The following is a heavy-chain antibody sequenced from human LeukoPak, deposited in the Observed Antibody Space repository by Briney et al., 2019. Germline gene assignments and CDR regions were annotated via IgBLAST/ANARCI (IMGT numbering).Heavy chain of an antibody. CDR1: YY. J-gene: IGHJ5*02. Sequence: YYMHWVRQAPGQGLEWMGWINPNSGGTNYAQKFQGRVTMTRDTSISTAYMELSRLRSDDTAVYYCARGSNWNYGWFDPWGQGTLVTVSS. D-gene: IGHD1-7*01. V-gene: IGHV1-2*02. CDR3: ARGSNWNYGWFDP. CDR2: INPNSGGT.